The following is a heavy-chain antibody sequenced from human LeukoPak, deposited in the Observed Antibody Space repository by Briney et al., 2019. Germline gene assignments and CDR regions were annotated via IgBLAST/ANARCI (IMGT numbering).Heavy chain of an antibody. CDR3: AKDEGGGVATD. CDR2: ISYDGSNK. V-gene: IGHV3-30*18. D-gene: IGHD5-12*01. J-gene: IGHJ4*02. Sequence: GGSLRLSCAASGFTFSSYDMHWVRQAPGKGLEWVAVISYDGSNKYYADSVKGRFTISRDNSKNTLYLQMNSLRAEDTAVYYCAKDEGGGVATDWGQGTLVTVSS. CDR1: GFTFSSYD.